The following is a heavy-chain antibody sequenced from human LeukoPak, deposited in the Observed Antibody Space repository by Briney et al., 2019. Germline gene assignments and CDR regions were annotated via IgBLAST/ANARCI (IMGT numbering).Heavy chain of an antibody. J-gene: IGHJ4*02. V-gene: IGHV4-4*07. CDR3: ARDGGSGWYDY. D-gene: IGHD6-19*01. CDR2: ISSSGST. CDR1: GGSISSYY. Sequence: SETLSLTCTVSGGSISSYYWNWIRQPAGKGLEWIGRISSSGSTNYNPSLKSRVAMSVDTSKNQFSLKLSSVTAADTAVYYCARDGGSGWYDYWGQGTLVTVSS.